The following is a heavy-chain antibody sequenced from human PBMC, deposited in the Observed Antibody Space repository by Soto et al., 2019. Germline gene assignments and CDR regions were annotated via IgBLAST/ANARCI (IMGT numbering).Heavy chain of an antibody. CDR2: VKSKTDGGTI. D-gene: IGHD6-6*01. CDR1: GFTFSNAW. CDR3: IGTDRGSSMRFDY. V-gene: IGHV3-15*01. Sequence: EVQLVESGGGLVKPGGSLRLSCAASGFTFSNAWMTWVRQAPGKGLEWVGRVKSKTDGGTIDYAAPVKDRFTISRDDSKNTRYLQMNSLKTEDTAVYYCIGTDRGSSMRFDYWGQGTLVTVSS. J-gene: IGHJ4*02.